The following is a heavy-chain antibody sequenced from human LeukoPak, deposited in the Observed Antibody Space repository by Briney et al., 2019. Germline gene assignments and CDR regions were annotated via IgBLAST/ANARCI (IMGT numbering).Heavy chain of an antibody. CDR2: IIPILGIA. CDR1: GGTFSSYA. CDR3: AIGTYCGGDCHDAFDI. D-gene: IGHD2-21*02. Sequence: PVKVSCKASGGTFSSYAISWVRQAPGQGLEWMGRIIPILGIANYAQKFQGRVTVTADKSTSTAYMELSSLRSEDTAVYYCAIGTYCGGDCHDAFDIWGQGTMVTVSS. V-gene: IGHV1-69*04. J-gene: IGHJ3*02.